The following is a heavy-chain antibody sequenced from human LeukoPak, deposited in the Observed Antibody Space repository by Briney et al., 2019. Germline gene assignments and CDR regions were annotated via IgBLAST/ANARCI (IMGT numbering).Heavy chain of an antibody. D-gene: IGHD4-17*01. V-gene: IGHV3-23*01. Sequence: GGSLRLSCAASGFTFSNYAMNWVRQAPGKGLEWVSAISGSGGSTYYADSVKGRFTISRDNAKNSLYLQMNSLRAEDTALYHCAREVVSDYGDRGDAFDIWGQGTMVTVSS. CDR1: GFTFSNYA. CDR3: AREVVSDYGDRGDAFDI. CDR2: ISGSGGST. J-gene: IGHJ3*02.